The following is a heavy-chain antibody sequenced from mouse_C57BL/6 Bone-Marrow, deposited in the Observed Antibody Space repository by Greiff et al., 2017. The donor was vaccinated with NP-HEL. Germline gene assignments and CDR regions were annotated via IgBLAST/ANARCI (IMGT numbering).Heavy chain of an antibody. Sequence: QVQLKESGAELARPGASVKLSCKASGYTFTSYGISWVKQRTGQGLEWIGEIYPRSGNTYYNEKFKGKATLTADKSSSTAYMELRSMKSEDSAVYSWARYYGSRNDAMDYWGQGTSVTVSS. CDR1: GYTFTSYG. J-gene: IGHJ4*01. V-gene: IGHV1-81*01. CDR3: ARYYGSRNDAMDY. D-gene: IGHD1-1*01. CDR2: IYPRSGNT.